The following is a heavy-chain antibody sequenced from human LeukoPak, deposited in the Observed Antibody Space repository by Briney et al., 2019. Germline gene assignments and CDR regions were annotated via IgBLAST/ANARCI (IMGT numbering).Heavy chain of an antibody. CDR1: GNSISSDFW. D-gene: IGHD4-17*01. CDR3: ARGHDYGDPRGAFDI. Sequence: SGTLSLTCVVSGNSISSDFWWSWVRQPPGKGLEWIGSIYHSGSTYYNPSLKSRVTISVDTSKNQFSLKLSSVTAADTAVYYCARGHDYGDPRGAFDIWGQGTMVTVSS. CDR2: IYHSGST. V-gene: IGHV4-38-2*01. J-gene: IGHJ3*02.